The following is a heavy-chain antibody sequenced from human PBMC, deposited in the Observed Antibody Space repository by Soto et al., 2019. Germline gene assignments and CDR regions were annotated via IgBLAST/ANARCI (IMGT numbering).Heavy chain of an antibody. CDR3: ARLDSSGFSDY. CDR2: IFPGDSDT. D-gene: IGHD3-22*01. CDR1: GYSFPGYW. Sequence: GESLKISCKGSGYSFPGYWIAWVRQMPGKGPEWMGIIFPGDSDTRYSPSFQGQVTVSADRSISTAYLQWESLEASDTAMYYCARLDSSGFSDYWGQGSLVTVSS. J-gene: IGHJ4*02. V-gene: IGHV5-51*01.